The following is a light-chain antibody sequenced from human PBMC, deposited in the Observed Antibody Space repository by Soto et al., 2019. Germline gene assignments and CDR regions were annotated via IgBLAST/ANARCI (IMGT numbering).Light chain of an antibody. CDR2: DAS. J-gene: IGKJ1*01. CDR3: QQYDIWPPWT. CDR1: PNVGRK. Sequence: EIEMTQSPATLSVSPGERATLSCRSRPNVGRKLAWYQQKPGQAPRRLIYDASNRAMGVPARFSGSGSGTEFTITIRSLQSEDVAVYHCQQYDIWPPWTFGQGTKVEI. V-gene: IGKV3-15*01.